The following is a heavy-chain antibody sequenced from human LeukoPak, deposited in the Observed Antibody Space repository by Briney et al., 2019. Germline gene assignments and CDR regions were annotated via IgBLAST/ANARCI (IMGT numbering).Heavy chain of an antibody. CDR3: ARISGSYTPGYFDY. V-gene: IGHV4-59*05. CDR2: IYYSGST. J-gene: IGHJ4*02. Sequence: SETLSLTCTVSGGSISSYYWSWIRQPPGKGLEWIGSIYYSGSTYYNPSLKSRVTISVDTSKNQFSLKLSSVTAADTAVYYCARISGSYTPGYFDYWGQGTLVTVSS. D-gene: IGHD1-26*01. CDR1: GGSISSYY.